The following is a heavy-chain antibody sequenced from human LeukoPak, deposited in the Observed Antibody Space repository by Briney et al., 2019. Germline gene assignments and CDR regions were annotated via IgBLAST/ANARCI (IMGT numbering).Heavy chain of an antibody. CDR1: GFTFTTYA. J-gene: IGHJ4*02. D-gene: IGHD2-8*01. CDR3: VKNIVLNVYAPGY. CDR2: ISGSGGGI. V-gene: IGHV3-23*01. Sequence: PGGSLRLSCAASGFTFTTYAMIWVRQAPGKGLEWVSTISGSGGGIYYADSVKGRFTISRDNSKNTLYLQMNSLRAEDTAVYFCVKNIVLNVYAPGYWGQGILVTVSS.